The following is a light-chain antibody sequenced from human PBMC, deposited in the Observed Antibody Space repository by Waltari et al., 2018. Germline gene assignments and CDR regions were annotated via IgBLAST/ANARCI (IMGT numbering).Light chain of an antibody. CDR1: RNLLYSPNNKDS. Sequence: DIVMTQSPDSLVVSLGERATINCKSSRNLLYSPNNKDSLAWYQQKPGQPPKLLIYWASTRESGVPDRLTGGGCGTDFGLIISSLQAEEVAVYYCQQYYDTPYTLGQGTKLEIK. CDR2: WAS. J-gene: IGKJ2*01. V-gene: IGKV4-1*01. CDR3: QQYYDTPYT.